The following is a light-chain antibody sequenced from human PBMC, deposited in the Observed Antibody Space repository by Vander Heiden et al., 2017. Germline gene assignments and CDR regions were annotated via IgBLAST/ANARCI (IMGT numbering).Light chain of an antibody. CDR1: SSDIGAYNY. V-gene: IGLV2-14*01. Sequence: QSALTQPASVSGSPGQSITIPCSGTSSDIGAYNYVSWFQQHPDKAPKLIIYDVSIRPSGVSNRVSGSKSGNTASLTISGLLPEDEADYFCSSYTSTSTLYVFGTGTKVTVL. CDR2: DVS. J-gene: IGLJ1*01. CDR3: SSYTSTSTLYV.